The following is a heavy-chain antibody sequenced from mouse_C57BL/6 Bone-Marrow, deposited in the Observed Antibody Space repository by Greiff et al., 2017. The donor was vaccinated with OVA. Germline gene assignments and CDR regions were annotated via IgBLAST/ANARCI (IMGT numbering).Heavy chain of an antibody. CDR2: ISDGGSYT. Sequence: EVHLVESGGGLVKPGGSLKLSCAASGFTFSSYAMSWVRQTPEKRLEWVATISDGGSYTYYPDNVKGRFTISRDNAKNNLYLQMSHLKSEDTAMYYCARDFIHYFDYWGQGTTLTVSS. CDR1: GFTFSSYA. J-gene: IGHJ2*01. V-gene: IGHV5-4*01. CDR3: ARDFIHYFDY. D-gene: IGHD1-1*01.